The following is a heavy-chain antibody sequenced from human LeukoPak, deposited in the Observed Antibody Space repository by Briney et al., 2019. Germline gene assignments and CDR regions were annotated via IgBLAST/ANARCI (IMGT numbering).Heavy chain of an antibody. CDR3: ARGGISLWDYYYMDV. CDR1: GFTFSSYS. D-gene: IGHD2-8*02. CDR2: ISSSSSYI. Sequence: PGGSLRLSCAASGFTFSSYSMNWVRQAPGKGLEWVSSISSSSSYIYYADSVKGRFTISRDNAKNSLYLQMNSLRAEDTAVYYCARGGISLWDYYYMDVWGKGTTVTVSS. J-gene: IGHJ6*03. V-gene: IGHV3-21*01.